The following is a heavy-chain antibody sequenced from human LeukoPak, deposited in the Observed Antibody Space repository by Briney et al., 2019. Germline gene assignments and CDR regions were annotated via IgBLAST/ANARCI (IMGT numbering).Heavy chain of an antibody. J-gene: IGHJ3*02. CDR1: GGSISSYY. CDR2: IYYSGST. Sequence: SETLSLTCTVSGGSISSYYWSWIRQPPGKGLEWIGYIYYSGSTNYNPSLKSRVTISVDTSKNQFSLKLSSVTAADTAVYYCARDSTVADDDFDIWGQGTMVTVSS. CDR3: ARDSTVADDDFDI. V-gene: IGHV4-59*01. D-gene: IGHD4-17*01.